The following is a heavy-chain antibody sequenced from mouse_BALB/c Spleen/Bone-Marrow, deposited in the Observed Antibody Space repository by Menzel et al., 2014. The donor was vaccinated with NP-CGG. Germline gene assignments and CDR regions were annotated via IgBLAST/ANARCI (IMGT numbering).Heavy chain of an antibody. Sequence: QVQLKESGPELVKPGASVRISCKASGYTFTSYYIHWVKQRPGQGLEWIGWIFPGNFYTKFNENFKGRATLTADKSSSTAYMHLSSLTPEDSAVYFCARDDYDYWGQGTTLTVSS. D-gene: IGHD2-4*01. J-gene: IGHJ2*01. CDR1: GYTFTSYY. V-gene: IGHV1S56*01. CDR3: ARDDYDY. CDR2: IFPGNFYT.